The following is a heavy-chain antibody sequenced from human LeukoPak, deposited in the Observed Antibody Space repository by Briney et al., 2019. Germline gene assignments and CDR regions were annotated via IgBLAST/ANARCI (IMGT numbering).Heavy chain of an antibody. D-gene: IGHD6-19*01. CDR3: ASPPSSGWPGG. Sequence: QAGGSLGLSYEASGFTFSSYAMHWVRQAPGKGLEWVAVIWYDGSNKYYADSVKGRFTISRDNSKNTLYLQMNSLTDEDTAVYYCASPPSSGWPGGWGQGTLVTVSS. CDR1: GFTFSSYA. J-gene: IGHJ4*02. CDR2: IWYDGSNK. V-gene: IGHV3-33*08.